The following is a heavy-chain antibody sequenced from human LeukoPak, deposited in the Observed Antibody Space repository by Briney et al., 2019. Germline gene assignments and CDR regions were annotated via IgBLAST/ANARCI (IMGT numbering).Heavy chain of an antibody. CDR1: GYSIGSGYY. D-gene: IGHD1-26*01. Sequence: SETLSLTCAVSGYSIGSGYYWGWIRQAPGKGLEWIGSIHHSGSSYYNPSLKSRVTISVDTSKNQISLKLNSVTAADTAVYYCTRRAVGATDYWGQGTLVTVSS. J-gene: IGHJ4*02. CDR2: IHHSGSS. CDR3: TRRAVGATDY. V-gene: IGHV4-38-2*01.